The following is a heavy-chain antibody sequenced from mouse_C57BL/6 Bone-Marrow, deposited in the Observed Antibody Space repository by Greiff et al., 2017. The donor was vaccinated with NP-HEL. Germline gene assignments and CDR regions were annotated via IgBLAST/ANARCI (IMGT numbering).Heavy chain of an antibody. CDR2: INPNYGTT. V-gene: IGHV1-39*01. D-gene: IGHD1-1*01. J-gene: IGHJ3*01. Sequence: EVKLQESGPELVKPGASVKISCKASGYSFTDYNMNWVKQSNGKSLEWIGVINPNYGTTSYNQKFKGKATLTVDQSSSTAYMQLNSLTSEDSAVYYCARERYYGSSPWAWFAYWGQGTLVTVSA. CDR1: GYSFTDYN. CDR3: ARERYYGSSPWAWFAY.